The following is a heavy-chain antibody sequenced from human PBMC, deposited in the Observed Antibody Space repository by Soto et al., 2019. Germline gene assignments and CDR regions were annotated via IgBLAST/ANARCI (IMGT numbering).Heavy chain of an antibody. CDR2: IKSKTDGETT. CDR3: STAMSGYGDAFEI. J-gene: IGHJ3*02. Sequence: GGSLRLSCAASGFTFSNAWMNWVRQAPGKGLEWVGRIKSKTDGETTDYAAPVKGRFSISRDDSKNTLYVQMNSLKSEDTAVYYCSTAMSGYGDAFEIWGQGTMVTVSS. CDR1: GFTFSNAW. V-gene: IGHV3-15*07. D-gene: IGHD5-12*01.